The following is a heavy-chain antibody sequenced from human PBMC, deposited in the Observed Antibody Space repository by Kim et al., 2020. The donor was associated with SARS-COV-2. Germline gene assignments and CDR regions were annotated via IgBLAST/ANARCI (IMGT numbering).Heavy chain of an antibody. D-gene: IGHD2-8*01. Sequence: GGSLRLSCNASGFTFRHFAMSWVRQAPGKGLEWVSSFFPLGRTTHYADSAKGRFTPPRDNSESTVYLQMKSLRAENRAVYYCAKRHWRIEMVLDSWGQGT. CDR1: GFTFRHFA. J-gene: IGHJ4*02. V-gene: IGHV3-23*01. CDR2: FFPLGRTT. CDR3: AKRHWRIEMVLDS.